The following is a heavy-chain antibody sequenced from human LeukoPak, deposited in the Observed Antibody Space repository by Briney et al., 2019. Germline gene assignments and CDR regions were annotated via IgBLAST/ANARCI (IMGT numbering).Heavy chain of an antibody. CDR1: GVSISSSYSY. V-gene: IGHV4-39*02. CDR2: IYYTGNT. Sequence: SETLSLTCTVSGVSISSSYSYWGWIRQPPGMGLEWIGSIYYTGNTYYNASLKSQVSISIDTSKNQFSLKLTSVTAADTAVYYCAREPTDDHDRSPYRSLGYWGQGTLVTVSS. CDR3: AREPTDDHDRSPYRSLGY. D-gene: IGHD3-22*01. J-gene: IGHJ4*02.